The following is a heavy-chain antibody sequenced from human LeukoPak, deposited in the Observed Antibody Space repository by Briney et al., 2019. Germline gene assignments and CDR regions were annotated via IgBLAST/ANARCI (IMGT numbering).Heavy chain of an antibody. V-gene: IGHV1-69*05. Sequence: SVKVSCKASGGTFSSYAISWVRQAPGQGLEWMGRIIPIFGTANYAQKFQGRVTITTDESTSTAYMELSSLRSEDSAVCYCASENPYYYDSSGYYSHYYFDYWGQGTLVTVSS. CDR1: GGTFSSYA. CDR2: IIPIFGTA. J-gene: IGHJ4*02. D-gene: IGHD3-22*01. CDR3: ASENPYYYDSSGYYSHYYFDY.